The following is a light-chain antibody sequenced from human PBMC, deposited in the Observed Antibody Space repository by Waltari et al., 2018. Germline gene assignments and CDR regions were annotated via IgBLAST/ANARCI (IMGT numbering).Light chain of an antibody. CDR3: GSWDSSLGIGV. Sequence: QSILTQPTSVSGAPGQRVTISCTGSSSNIGAGHDVHWYQAFPGTAPKLLIYGNNNRPSGIPDRFSGSKSGASATLGITGLQTGDEADYYCGSWDSSLGIGVLGGGTRLTVL. CDR2: GNN. J-gene: IGLJ3*02. V-gene: IGLV1-40*01. CDR1: SSNIGAGHD.